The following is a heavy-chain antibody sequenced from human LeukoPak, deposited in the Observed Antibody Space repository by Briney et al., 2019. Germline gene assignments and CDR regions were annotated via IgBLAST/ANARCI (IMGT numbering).Heavy chain of an antibody. J-gene: IGHJ5*02. Sequence: SETLSLTCTVSGYSISSVYFWGWIRQPPGKGLEWIGSIYHSGSTYYNPSLKSRVTISVDTSKNRFSLKLSSVTAADTAVYYCARQGIAARWVWFDPWGQGTLVTVSS. V-gene: IGHV4-38-2*02. CDR3: ARQGIAARWVWFDP. CDR1: GYSISSVYF. D-gene: IGHD6-6*01. CDR2: IYHSGST.